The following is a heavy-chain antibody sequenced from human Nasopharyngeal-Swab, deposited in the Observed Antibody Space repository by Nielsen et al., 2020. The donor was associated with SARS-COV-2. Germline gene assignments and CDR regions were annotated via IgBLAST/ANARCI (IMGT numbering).Heavy chain of an antibody. J-gene: IGHJ5*02. CDR3: AKDSGAGFCDGGSCFPTNH. CDR1: GFIFSDYF. V-gene: IGHV3-72*01. Sequence: GESLKISCAASGFIFSDYFIDWVRQAPGRGLEWVGRIKNKVYSHTTEYAASVTGRYTISRDDAKNSAFLQMNSLKIEDTAVYYCAKDSGAGFCDGGSCFPTNHWGQGTLVTVSS. D-gene: IGHD2-15*01. CDR2: IKNKVYSHTT.